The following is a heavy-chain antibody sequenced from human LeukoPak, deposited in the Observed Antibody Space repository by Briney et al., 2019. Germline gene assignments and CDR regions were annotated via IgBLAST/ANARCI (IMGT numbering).Heavy chain of an antibody. J-gene: IGHJ4*02. CDR2: IYTSGST. CDR1: GVSNSSGSYY. Sequence: SETLSLTCTVSGVSNSSGSYYWSWIRQPAGKGLEWIGRIYTSGSTNYNPSLKSRVTISVDTSKNQFSLKLSSVTAADTAVYYCARADYYDSSGYYGVYYFDYWGQGTLVTVSS. V-gene: IGHV4-61*02. CDR3: ARADYYDSSGYYGVYYFDY. D-gene: IGHD3-22*01.